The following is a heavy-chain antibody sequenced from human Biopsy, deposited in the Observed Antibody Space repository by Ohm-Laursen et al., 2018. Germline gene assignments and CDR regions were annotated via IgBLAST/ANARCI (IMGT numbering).Heavy chain of an antibody. J-gene: IGHJ3*02. CDR3: ARLTGDYIWGNWRINHDPFDI. D-gene: IGHD3-16*01. CDR1: GFSISSGHY. Sequence: SDTLSLTWTVFGFSISSGHYWAWIRQPPGKGLEWIGEVSHSGSTNYNPSLKSRVTISVDTSKNQFSLNLSSVTAADTAVYYCARLTGDYIWGNWRINHDPFDIWDQGTSVTVSS. V-gene: IGHV4-38-2*02. CDR2: VSHSGST.